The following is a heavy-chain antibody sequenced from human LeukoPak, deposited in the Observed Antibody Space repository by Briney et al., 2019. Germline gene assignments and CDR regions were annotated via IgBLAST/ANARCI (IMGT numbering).Heavy chain of an antibody. CDR2: ISWNSGSI. CDR1: GFTFSSYS. D-gene: IGHD6-13*01. V-gene: IGHV3-9*01. J-gene: IGHJ5*02. Sequence: PGGSLRLSCAASGFTFSSYSMNWVRQAPGKGLEWVSGISWNSGSIGYADSVKGRFTISRDNAKNSLYLQMNSLRAEDTALYYCAKGERSSSWYRFDPWGQGTLVTVSS. CDR3: AKGERSSSWYRFDP.